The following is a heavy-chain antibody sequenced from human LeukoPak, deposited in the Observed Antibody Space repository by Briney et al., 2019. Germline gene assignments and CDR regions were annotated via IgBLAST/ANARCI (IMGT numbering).Heavy chain of an antibody. CDR2: IYTSGST. CDR3: ARDRIVNWFDP. V-gene: IGHV4-4*07. D-gene: IGHD2/OR15-2a*01. J-gene: IGHJ5*02. Sequence: SETLSLTCTVSGGSISSYYWSWIRQPAGKGLEWIGRIYTSGSTNYNPSLKRRVIMSVDTSKNQFSLKLSSVTAADTAVYYCARDRIVNWFDPWGQGTLVTVSS. CDR1: GGSISSYY.